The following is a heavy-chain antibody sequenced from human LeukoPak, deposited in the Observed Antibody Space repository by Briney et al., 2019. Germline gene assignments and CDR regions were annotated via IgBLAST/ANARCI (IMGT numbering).Heavy chain of an antibody. V-gene: IGHV3-7*01. CDR3: ARDYPYDY. CDR2: LNTDGSKT. J-gene: IGHJ4*02. D-gene: IGHD3-16*02. Sequence: GGSLRLSRAASGFLFSDYWMTWVRQAPGKGLQWVANLNTDGSKTWYADSVKGRFTISRDNRKNSVFLQMDSLRAEDTAVYYCARDYPYDYWGQGSRVTVSS. CDR1: GFLFSDYW.